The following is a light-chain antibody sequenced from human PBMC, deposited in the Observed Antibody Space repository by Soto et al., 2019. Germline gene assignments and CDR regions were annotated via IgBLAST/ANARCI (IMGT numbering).Light chain of an antibody. V-gene: IGLV2-18*01. CDR3: SLYTSEKAYV. J-gene: IGLJ1*01. CDR2: EVS. CDR1: STDFVSYNR. Sequence: QSALTQPPSVSGSPGQSVTISCTGTSTDFVSYNRVSWYQQPPGTAPKLMIYEVSKRPSGVPDRFSGSKSGNKASLTISGLQAADEADYYCSLYTSEKAYVFGTGTKVTVL.